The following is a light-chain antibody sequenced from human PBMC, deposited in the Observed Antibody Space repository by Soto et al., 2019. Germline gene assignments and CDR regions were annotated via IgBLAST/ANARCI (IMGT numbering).Light chain of an antibody. CDR2: DAS. CDR3: QQRSNWPPLT. Sequence: EIVFTQSPATVSLSPGERAGVYLRASQSVSSYLAWYQQKPGQAHRLLIYDASNRATGIPARFSGSGSGTDFTLTISSLEPEDFAVYYCQQRSNWPPLTFGGGTKVDIK. V-gene: IGKV3-11*01. J-gene: IGKJ4*01. CDR1: QSVSSY.